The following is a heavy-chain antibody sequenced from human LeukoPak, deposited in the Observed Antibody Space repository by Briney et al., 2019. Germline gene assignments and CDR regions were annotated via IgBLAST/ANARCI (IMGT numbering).Heavy chain of an antibody. J-gene: IGHJ1*01. V-gene: IGHV4-39*07. Sequence: PSETLSLTCTVSGGSISSSSYYWGWIRQPPGKGLEWIGEINHSGSTNYNPSLKSRVTISVDTSKNQFSLKLSSVTAADTAVYYCARGPRLWRIAAAANGSEYFQHWGQGTLVTVSS. D-gene: IGHD6-13*01. CDR2: INHSGST. CDR1: GGSISSSSYY. CDR3: ARGPRLWRIAAAANGSEYFQH.